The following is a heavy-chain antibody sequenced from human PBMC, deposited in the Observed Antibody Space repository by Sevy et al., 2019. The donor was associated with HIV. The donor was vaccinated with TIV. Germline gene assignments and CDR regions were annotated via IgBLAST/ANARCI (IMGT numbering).Heavy chain of an antibody. CDR3: ARAKFFYYGSGSYFGSSYYYGMDV. CDR1: GGSFSGYY. Sequence: SETLSLTCAVYGGSFSGYYWSWIRQPPGKGLEWIGEINHSGSTNYNPSLKSRVTISVDTSKNQFSLKLSSVTAADTAVYYCARAKFFYYGSGSYFGSSYYYGMDVWGRGTTVTVSS. J-gene: IGHJ6*02. CDR2: INHSGST. V-gene: IGHV4-34*01. D-gene: IGHD3-10*01.